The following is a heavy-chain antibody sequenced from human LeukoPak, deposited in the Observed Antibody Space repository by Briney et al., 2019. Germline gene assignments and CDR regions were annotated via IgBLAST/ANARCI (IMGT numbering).Heavy chain of an antibody. J-gene: IGHJ3*02. CDR2: IGGRGGSA. CDR3: AKEMGVGSGWYDAFDI. CDR1: GFTFSDYG. D-gene: IGHD6-19*01. V-gene: IGHV3-23*01. Sequence: GGSLRPSCAASGFTFSDYGMNWVRQTPGKGLEWVSAIGGRGGSAYYADSVKGRFTISRDNSKNTLYLQMNSLRAEDTAVYYCAKEMGVGSGWYDAFDIRGQGTMVTVSS.